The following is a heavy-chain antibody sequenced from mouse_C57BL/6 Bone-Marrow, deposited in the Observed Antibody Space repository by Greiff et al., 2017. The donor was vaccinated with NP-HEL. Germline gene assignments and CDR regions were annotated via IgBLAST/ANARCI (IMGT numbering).Heavy chain of an antibody. CDR1: GYTFTSYW. Sequence: QVQLQQPGAELVKPGASVKLSCKASGYTFTSYWMHWVKQRPGRGLEWIGRIDPTSGGTTYNEKFKSKATLTVDKTSSTASMQLSSLPSEDSAVYYCARDYYCNSPFDYWGQGTTLTVSS. D-gene: IGHD2-1*01. CDR3: ARDYYCNSPFDY. CDR2: IDPTSGGT. J-gene: IGHJ2*01. V-gene: IGHV1-72*01.